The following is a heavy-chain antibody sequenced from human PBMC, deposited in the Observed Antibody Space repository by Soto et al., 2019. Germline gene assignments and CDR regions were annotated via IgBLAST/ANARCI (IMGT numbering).Heavy chain of an antibody. CDR2: IKQDGNEK. CDR3: ARVKSLSGDD. CDR1: GFTFSNYW. Sequence: EVQLVESGGGLVQPGGSLRLSCAASGFTFSNYWMSWVRQAPGKGLEWVANIKQDGNEKYYVDSVKGRFIISRDNAKNSLYLQINSLRAVDTAVYYCARVKSLSGDDWGKGPLVTLSS. V-gene: IGHV3-7*05. J-gene: IGHJ4*02. D-gene: IGHD1-26*01.